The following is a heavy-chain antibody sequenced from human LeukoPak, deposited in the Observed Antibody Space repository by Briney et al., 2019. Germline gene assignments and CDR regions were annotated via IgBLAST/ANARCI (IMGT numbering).Heavy chain of an antibody. CDR1: GYTFTSYW. V-gene: IGHV5-51*01. CDR2: IYPGNSGT. J-gene: IGHJ5*02. Sequence: GESLKISCKGSGYTFTSYWIGWVRQMPGKGLEWMGIIYPGNSGTTYSPSFQGQVTISADKSISTAYLQWSSLKASDTAMYYCAGLYRLGIAVADLYHWGQGTLVTVSS. D-gene: IGHD6-19*01. CDR3: AGLYRLGIAVADLYH.